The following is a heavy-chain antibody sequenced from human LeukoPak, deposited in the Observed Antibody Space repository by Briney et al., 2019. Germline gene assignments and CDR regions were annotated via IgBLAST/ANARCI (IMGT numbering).Heavy chain of an antibody. V-gene: IGHV6-1*01. D-gene: IGHD2-15*01. Sequence: SQTLSLTCAISGDSVSSNSAAWNWIRQSPSRGLEWLGRTYYRSKWYNDYAVSVRSRITVKADTSKNRFSLQLNSVTPEDTALXXXXXGXGYCXGXSCHVFDSWGQGTLVTVSS. CDR2: TYYRSKWYN. CDR3: XXGXGYCXGXSCHVFDS. J-gene: IGHJ4*02. CDR1: GDSVSSNSAA.